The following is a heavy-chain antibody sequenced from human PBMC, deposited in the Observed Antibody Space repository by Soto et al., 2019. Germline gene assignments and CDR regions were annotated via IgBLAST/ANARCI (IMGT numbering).Heavy chain of an antibody. J-gene: IGHJ5*02. Sequence: QLVESGGGVVQPGRSLRLSCAASGFTFSNYGMHWVRQAPGKGLEWVAGIWYDGSNPYYADSVKGRFTISRDSSKNTVYLQINSLRAEDTAVFYCARDSDSGADSGWCHPWGQGTLVTVSS. V-gene: IGHV3-33*01. CDR2: IWYDGSNP. CDR1: GFTFSNYG. D-gene: IGHD4-17*01. CDR3: ARDSDSGADSGWCHP.